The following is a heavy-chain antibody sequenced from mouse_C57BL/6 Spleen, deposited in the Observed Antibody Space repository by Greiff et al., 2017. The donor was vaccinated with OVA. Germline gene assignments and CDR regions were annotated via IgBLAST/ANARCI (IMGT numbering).Heavy chain of an antibody. CDR1: GFTFSDYG. CDR3: ARPGDFYDYSWFAY. Sequence: EVKLMESGGGLVKPGGSLKLSCAASGFTFSDYGMHWVRQAPEKGLEWVAYISSGSSTIYYADTVKGRFTISRDNAKNTLFLQMTSLRSEDTAMYYCARPGDFYDYSWFAYWGQGTLVTVSA. D-gene: IGHD2-4*01. CDR2: ISSGSSTI. J-gene: IGHJ3*01. V-gene: IGHV5-17*01.